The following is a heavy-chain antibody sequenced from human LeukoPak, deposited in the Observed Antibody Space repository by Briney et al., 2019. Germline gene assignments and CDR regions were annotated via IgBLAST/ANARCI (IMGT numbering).Heavy chain of an antibody. CDR1: GYTFTNYG. CDR3: ARGGHRRYYYTSGSAFDP. V-gene: IGHV1-18*01. D-gene: IGHD3-10*01. Sequence: ASVKVSCKASGYTFTNYGISWVRQAPGQGLEWMGWISAYNGNTHYAQNFQGRVTITTDTSTSTAYMELKSLRSDDTAVYYCARGGHRRYYYTSGSAFDPWGQGTLVTVSS. J-gene: IGHJ5*02. CDR2: ISAYNGNT.